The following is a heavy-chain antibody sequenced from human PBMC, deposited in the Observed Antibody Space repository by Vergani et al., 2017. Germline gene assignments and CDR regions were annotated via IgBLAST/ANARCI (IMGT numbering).Heavy chain of an antibody. CDR3: ARDIAVAGTYYYGMDV. V-gene: IGHV1-69*13. CDR2: IIPIFGTA. J-gene: IGHJ6*02. CDR1: GGTFSSYA. D-gene: IGHD6-19*01. Sequence: QVQLVQSGAEVKKPGSSVKVSCKASGGTFSSYAISWVRQAPGQGLEWMGRIIPIFGTANSAQKFQGRVTITADESTSTAYMELSSLRSEDTAVYYCARDIAVAGTYYYGMDVWGQGTTVTVSS.